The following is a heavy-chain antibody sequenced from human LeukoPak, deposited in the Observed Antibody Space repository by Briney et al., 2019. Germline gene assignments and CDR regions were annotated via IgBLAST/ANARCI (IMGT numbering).Heavy chain of an antibody. J-gene: IGHJ4*02. V-gene: IGHV4-38-2*02. CDR2: ISHSGST. D-gene: IGHD3-22*01. Sequence: SETLSLTCTVSGYSISSGYHWGWIRQPPGKRLEWIASISHSGSTYYNPSLKRRVTISIDTSNNQFSLKVNSVTAADTAVYFCAADESSLYYSNWGQGTLVAVSS. CDR3: AADESSLYYSN. CDR1: GYSISSGYH.